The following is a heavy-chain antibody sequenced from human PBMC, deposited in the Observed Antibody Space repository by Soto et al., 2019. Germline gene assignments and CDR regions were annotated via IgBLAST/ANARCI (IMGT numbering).Heavy chain of an antibody. CDR1: GVSISSYY. CDR3: ARGVPAAIDYYMDV. J-gene: IGHJ6*03. Sequence: SETLSLPCTVSGVSISSYYWSWIRQPPGKGLEWIGYIYYSGSTNYNPSLKSRVTITVDTSKNQFSLKLSSVTAADTAVYYCARGVPAAIDYYMDVWGKGTTVTVSS. D-gene: IGHD2-2*01. CDR2: IYYSGST. V-gene: IGHV4-59*01.